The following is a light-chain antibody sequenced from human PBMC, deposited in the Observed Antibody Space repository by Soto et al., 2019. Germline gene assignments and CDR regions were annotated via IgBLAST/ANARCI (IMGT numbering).Light chain of an antibody. J-gene: IGKJ3*01. V-gene: IGKV1-5*01. Sequence: DIQMTQSPSTLSASVGDRVTITCRASQSISSWLAWYQQKPGKAPKLLIYDASSMEGGVPSRFGGSGSGTEFTLTISSLQPNDFATYYGQQYNSYPFTFGPGTKVDIK. CDR1: QSISSW. CDR3: QQYNSYPFT. CDR2: DAS.